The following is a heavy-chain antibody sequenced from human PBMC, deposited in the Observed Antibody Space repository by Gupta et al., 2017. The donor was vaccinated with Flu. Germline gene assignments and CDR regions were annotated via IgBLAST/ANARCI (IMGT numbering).Heavy chain of an antibody. CDR2: IKSKVDGETT. D-gene: IGHD3-3*01. V-gene: IGHV3-15*01. Sequence: EMQLVESGGDLVKPGGSLTLSCAASGFTFSNAWMNWVRQAPGKGLEWVGRIKSKVDGETTDYAAPVKDRFTISRDDAKNTVYLQMNRLRTEDTAVYFCGDESWSGPWDVWGKGTTVTVSS. J-gene: IGHJ6*04. CDR3: GDESWSGPWDV. CDR1: GFTFSNAW.